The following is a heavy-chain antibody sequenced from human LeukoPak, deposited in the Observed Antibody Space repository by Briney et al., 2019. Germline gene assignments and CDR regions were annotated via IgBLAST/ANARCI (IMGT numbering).Heavy chain of an antibody. J-gene: IGHJ4*02. Sequence: GASVKVSCKASGGTFSSYAISWVRQAPGQGLEWMGGIIPIFGTANYAQKFQGRVTITTDESTSTAYMELSSLRSEDTAVYYCARGRFLSSSSHAFDYWGQGTLVTVSS. CDR1: GGTFSSYA. D-gene: IGHD6-6*01. CDR2: IIPIFGTA. CDR3: ARGRFLSSSSHAFDY. V-gene: IGHV1-69*05.